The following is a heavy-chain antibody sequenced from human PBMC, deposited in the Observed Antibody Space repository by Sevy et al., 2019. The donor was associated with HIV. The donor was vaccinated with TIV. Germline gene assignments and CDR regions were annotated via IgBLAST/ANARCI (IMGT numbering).Heavy chain of an antibody. CDR2: IKSESDGGAT. D-gene: IGHD3-22*01. CDR3: ITEGSGYDCDQATDV. V-gene: IGHV3-15*01. CDR1: GFTYSNAW. J-gene: IGHJ6*02. Sequence: GGSLRLSCTAAGFTYSNAWMSWVRQAPGKGLEWVGRIKSESDGGATDYAAFVKGRFTISRDDSENTLYVQMNSLKTEDTAIYYCITEGSGYDCDQATDVWGQGTPVTVS.